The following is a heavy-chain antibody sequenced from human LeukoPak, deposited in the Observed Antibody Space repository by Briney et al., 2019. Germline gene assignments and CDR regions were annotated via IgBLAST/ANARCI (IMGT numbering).Heavy chain of an antibody. CDR1: GGSISSYY. V-gene: IGHV4-59*08. Sequence: SVTLSLTCTVSGGSISSYYWSWIRQPPGKGLEWIGYIYYSGSTNYNPSLKSRVTISVDTSKNQFSLKLSSVTAADTAVYYCARQGRDRGYIVVVPAAIRKRYSYYMDVWGKGTTVTVSS. J-gene: IGHJ6*03. CDR2: IYYSGST. CDR3: ARQGRDRGYIVVVPAAIRKRYSYYMDV. D-gene: IGHD2-2*02.